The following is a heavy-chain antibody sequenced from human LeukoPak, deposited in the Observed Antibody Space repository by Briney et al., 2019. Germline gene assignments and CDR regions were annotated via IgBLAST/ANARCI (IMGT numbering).Heavy chain of an antibody. J-gene: IGHJ4*02. D-gene: IGHD4-17*01. CDR2: INHSGST. V-gene: IGHV4-34*01. CDR1: GGSFSGYY. Sequence: SETLSLTCAVYGGSFSGYYWSWIRQPPGKGLEWIGEINHSGSTNYNPSLKNRVTISVDTSKNQFSLKLSSVTAADTAVYYCARSDYGDYGDFDYWGQGTLVTVSS. CDR3: ARSDYGDYGDFDY.